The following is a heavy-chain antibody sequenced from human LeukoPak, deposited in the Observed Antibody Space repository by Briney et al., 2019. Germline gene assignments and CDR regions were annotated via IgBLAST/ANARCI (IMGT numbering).Heavy chain of an antibody. CDR2: IYSSGST. V-gene: IGHV4-59*01. J-gene: IGHJ6*03. CDR3: ARSRGSYSNFDYYYYYMDV. Sequence: SETLSLTCTVSGGSISSYYWNWVRQPPGKGLEYIGYIYSSGSTNYNPSLKSRVTISIDTSKNQFSLKLSSVTAADTAVYYCARSRGSYSNFDYYYYYMDVWGKGTTVTVSS. CDR1: GGSISSYY. D-gene: IGHD3-16*01.